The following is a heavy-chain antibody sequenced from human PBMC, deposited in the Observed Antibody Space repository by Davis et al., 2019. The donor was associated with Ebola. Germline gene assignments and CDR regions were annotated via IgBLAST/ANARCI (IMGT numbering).Heavy chain of an antibody. CDR3: ARGGLTMVRGVMDYYYYYGMDV. CDR1: GDSISSYH. Sequence: SETLSLTCTVSGDSISSYHWSWIRQSPGKGLEWIGYIYYSGSTFYNPSLKSRVTISLDTSKNQFSLQLNSVTPTDTAVYYCARGGLTMVRGVMDYYYYYGMDVWGQGTTVTVSS. CDR2: IYYSGST. J-gene: IGHJ6*02. D-gene: IGHD3-10*01. V-gene: IGHV4-59*01.